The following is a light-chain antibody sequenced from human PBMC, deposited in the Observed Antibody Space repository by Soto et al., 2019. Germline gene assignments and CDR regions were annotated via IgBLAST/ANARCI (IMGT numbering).Light chain of an antibody. Sequence: DIQMTQSPSTLSASVGDRVSITCRASQSISSWLAWYQQKPGEAPKLLIYDASSLESGVPSRFSGSGSGTEFTLTISSLQPDDFATYYCQQYVTAFRSFGQGTKVDIK. CDR1: QSISSW. V-gene: IGKV1-5*01. J-gene: IGKJ1*01. CDR3: QQYVTAFRS. CDR2: DAS.